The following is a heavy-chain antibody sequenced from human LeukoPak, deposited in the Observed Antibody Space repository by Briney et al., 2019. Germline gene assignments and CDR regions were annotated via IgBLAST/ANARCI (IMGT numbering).Heavy chain of an antibody. Sequence: SETLSLTCTVSGGSISSSSYYWGWIRQPPGKGLEWIGSIYYSGSTYYNPSLKSRVTVSVDTSKNQFSLKLNSVTAADTAVYYCARGVGFAAMVEEVGGQGTLVTVSS. D-gene: IGHD5-18*01. J-gene: IGHJ4*02. CDR3: ARGVGFAAMVEEV. CDR2: IYYSGST. CDR1: GGSISSSSYY. V-gene: IGHV4-39*07.